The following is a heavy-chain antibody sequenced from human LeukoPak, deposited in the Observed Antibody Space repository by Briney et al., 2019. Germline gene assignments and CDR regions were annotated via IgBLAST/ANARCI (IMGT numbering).Heavy chain of an antibody. J-gene: IGHJ4*02. V-gene: IGHV1-18*01. CDR1: GYTFTSYG. CDR2: ISAYNGNT. D-gene: IGHD4-17*01. CDR3: ARTPSPKAAHAGASLDY. Sequence: ASVKVSCKASGYTFTSYGISWVRQAPGQGLEWMGWISAYNGNTRNAQKLQGRVTMPTDTSPSTDYMELRSLRSDDTAVYYCARTPSPKAAHAGASLDYWGQGTLVTVSS.